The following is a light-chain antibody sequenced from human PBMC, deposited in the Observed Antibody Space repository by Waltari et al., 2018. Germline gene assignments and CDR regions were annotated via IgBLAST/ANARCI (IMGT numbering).Light chain of an antibody. CDR2: GAS. CDR3: QHHVRLPAT. CDR1: QSVSRY. V-gene: IGKV3-20*01. Sequence: CRDRQSVSRYLAWEQQKPGQSPRVRVYGASTRDAGIPDRFSGSGSGTDFSLTVIRLEAEDFAVYYCQHHVRLPATFGQGTKVEIK. J-gene: IGKJ1*01.